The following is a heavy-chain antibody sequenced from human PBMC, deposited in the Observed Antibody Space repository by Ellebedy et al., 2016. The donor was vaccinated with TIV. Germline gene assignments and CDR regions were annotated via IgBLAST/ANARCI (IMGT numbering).Heavy chain of an antibody. Sequence: GESLKISXAASGFTFLNHALTWVRQAPGKGLEWVAVISGIGRDTYYADSVRGRFTISRDNSKNTLFLQVDSLRAEDTAVYYCAETLGYCSDVGCPAGYYYYMDVWGKGTTVTVSS. V-gene: IGHV3-23*01. CDR3: AETLGYCSDVGCPAGYYYYMDV. D-gene: IGHD2-15*01. CDR2: ISGIGRDT. CDR1: GFTFLNHA. J-gene: IGHJ6*03.